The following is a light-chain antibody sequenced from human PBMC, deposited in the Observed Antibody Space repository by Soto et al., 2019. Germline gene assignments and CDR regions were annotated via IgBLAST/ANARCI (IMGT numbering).Light chain of an antibody. Sequence: EIVLTQSPGTLSLSPGERATLSCKASLSVSISYLAWYQQKPGQAPRLLIYGASSRATGIPDRFSGSGSGTDFTLTISRLEPEDFAVYYCQQYGSSPLTFGGGTKVDIK. J-gene: IGKJ4*01. CDR2: GAS. V-gene: IGKV3-20*01. CDR3: QQYGSSPLT. CDR1: LSVSISY.